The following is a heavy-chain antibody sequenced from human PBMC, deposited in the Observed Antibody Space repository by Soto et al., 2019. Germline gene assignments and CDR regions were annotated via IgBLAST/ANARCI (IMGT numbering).Heavy chain of an antibody. CDR2: MYHSGST. J-gene: IGHJ4*02. V-gene: IGHV4-38-2*02. CDR3: ARDASTMISVVIAYFDY. D-gene: IGHD3-22*01. Sequence: SETLSLTCAVSGYSISSGYYWGWIRQPPGKGLEWIGSMYHSGSTYYNPSPKSRVTISVDTSENHFSLRVNSVTATDTAVYYCARDASTMISVVIAYFDYWSQGTLVTVS. CDR1: GYSISSGYY.